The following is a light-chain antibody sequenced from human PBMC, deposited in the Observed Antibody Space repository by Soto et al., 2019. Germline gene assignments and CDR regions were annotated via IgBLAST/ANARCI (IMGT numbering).Light chain of an antibody. Sequence: DIQMTQSPSSVSASVGDRVTITCRASQDVSTWLAWYQQKPGKAPELLIYAASSLQSGVPSRSSASGSGTYFTLTISSLQPEDFATYYCQQFNTFPPGTFGLGTRVEIK. CDR3: QQFNTFPPGT. V-gene: IGKV1-12*01. J-gene: IGKJ1*01. CDR1: QDVSTW. CDR2: AAS.